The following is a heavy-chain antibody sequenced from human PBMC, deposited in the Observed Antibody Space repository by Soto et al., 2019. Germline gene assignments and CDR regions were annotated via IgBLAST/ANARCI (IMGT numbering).Heavy chain of an antibody. V-gene: IGHV3-33*01. CDR1: GFTFSSYG. Sequence: QVQLVESGGGVVQPGRSLRLSCAPSGFTFSSYGMHWARQAPGKGLEWVAVIWYDGSNKVYADSVKGRFTISRDNSKNTLYLQINSLRAEDTAVYYCARDLSGDYGALDTWGQGTMLTVSS. CDR3: ARDLSGDYGALDT. CDR2: IWYDGSNK. J-gene: IGHJ3*02. D-gene: IGHD4-17*01.